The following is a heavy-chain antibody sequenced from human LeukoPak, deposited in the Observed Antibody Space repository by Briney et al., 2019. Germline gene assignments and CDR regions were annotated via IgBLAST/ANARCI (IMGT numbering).Heavy chain of an antibody. J-gene: IGHJ4*02. CDR2: IYHSGGT. D-gene: IGHD3-9*01. CDR3: ALDYDILTGYRR. Sequence: PSETLSLTCAVSGGSISSSNWWSWVRQPPGKGLEWIGEIYHSGGTNYNPSLKSRVTISVDTSKNQFSLKLSSVTAADTAVYYCALDYDILTGYRRWGQGTLVTVSS. CDR1: GGSISSSNW. V-gene: IGHV4-4*02.